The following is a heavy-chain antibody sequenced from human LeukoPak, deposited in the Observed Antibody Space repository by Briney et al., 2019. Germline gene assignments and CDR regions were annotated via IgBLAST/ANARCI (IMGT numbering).Heavy chain of an antibody. CDR3: ARDRYGGYVRSAFDY. D-gene: IGHD5-12*01. V-gene: IGHV3-33*01. CDR2: IWYDGSNK. CDR1: GFTFSSYG. Sequence: GRSLRLSCAASGFTFSSYGMHWVRQAPGKGLEWVAVIWYDGSNKYYADSVKGRFTISRDNSKNTLYLQMNSLRAEDTAVYYCARDRYGGYVRSAFDYWGQGTLVTVSS. J-gene: IGHJ4*02.